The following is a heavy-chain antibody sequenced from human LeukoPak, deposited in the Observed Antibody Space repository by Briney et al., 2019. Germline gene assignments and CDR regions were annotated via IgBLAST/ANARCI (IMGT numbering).Heavy chain of an antibody. CDR3: ARIKVGATGIDY. CDR1: GFTFSNYW. D-gene: IGHD1-26*01. Sequence: GGSLRLSCAASGFTFSNYWMYWVRQAPGKGLVWVSRINSDGSITTYADFVKGRFTFSRDNAKNTLYLQMNSLRAEDTAVYYCARIKVGATGIDYWGQGTLVTVSS. CDR2: INSDGSIT. J-gene: IGHJ4*02. V-gene: IGHV3-74*01.